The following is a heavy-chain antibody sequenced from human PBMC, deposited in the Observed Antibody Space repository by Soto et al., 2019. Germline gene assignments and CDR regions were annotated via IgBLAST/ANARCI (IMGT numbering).Heavy chain of an antibody. CDR3: AHGSGSYYGTYYFDY. V-gene: IGHV1-69*02. CDR1: GCTFSSYT. J-gene: IGHJ4*02. CDR2: IIPILGIA. Sequence: SVKVSCKASGCTFSSYTISWVRQAPGQGLEWMGRIIPILGIANYAQKFQGRVTITADKSTSTAYMELSSLRSEDTAVYYCAHGSGSYYGTYYFDYWGQGTLVTVSS. D-gene: IGHD3-10*01.